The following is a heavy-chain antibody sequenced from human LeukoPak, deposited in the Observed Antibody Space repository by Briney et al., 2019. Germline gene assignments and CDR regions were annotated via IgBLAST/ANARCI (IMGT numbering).Heavy chain of an antibody. Sequence: SETLSLTCTVSGGSISSSSYYWGWIRQPPGKGLEWIGSIYYSGSTYYNPSLKSRVTISVDTSKNQFSLKLSSVTAADTAVYYCAKSGSGTYFDFWGQGTLVAVS. D-gene: IGHD3-10*01. CDR1: GGSISSSSYY. CDR3: AKSGSGTYFDF. J-gene: IGHJ4*02. V-gene: IGHV4-39*07. CDR2: IYYSGST.